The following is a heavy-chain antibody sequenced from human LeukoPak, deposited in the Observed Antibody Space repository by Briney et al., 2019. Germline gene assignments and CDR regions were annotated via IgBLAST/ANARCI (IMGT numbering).Heavy chain of an antibody. Sequence: PGGSLRLSCAASGFNFDDYAMHWVRQVPGKGLGWVSLIGGDGGYTYYADSVKGRFTISRDNSKNSLFVQKNNLRTEDTALYYCAKSLQSWDHSFYFDSWGQGTLVTVSS. V-gene: IGHV3-43*02. CDR3: AKSLQSWDHSFYFDS. CDR2: IGGDGGYT. J-gene: IGHJ4*02. CDR1: GFNFDDYA. D-gene: IGHD1-26*01.